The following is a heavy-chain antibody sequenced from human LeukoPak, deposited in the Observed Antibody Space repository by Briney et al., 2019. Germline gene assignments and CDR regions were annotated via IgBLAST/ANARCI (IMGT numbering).Heavy chain of an antibody. V-gene: IGHV3-33*01. Sequence: GGSLRLSCAASGFTFNSYAMHWVRQAPGKGLEWVALIWYDGGNKYYTDSVKGRFTISRDNSKNTLYLQMNSLRAEDTAVYYCARGKCGGDCYSDYWGQGTLVTVSS. J-gene: IGHJ4*02. CDR3: ARGKCGGDCYSDY. D-gene: IGHD2-21*02. CDR1: GFTFNSYA. CDR2: IWYDGGNK.